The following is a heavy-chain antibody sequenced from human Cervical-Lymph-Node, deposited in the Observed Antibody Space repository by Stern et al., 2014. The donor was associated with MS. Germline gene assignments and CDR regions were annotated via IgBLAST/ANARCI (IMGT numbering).Heavy chain of an antibody. CDR2: INTNTGNP. CDR3: ARGSDLAAADH. CDR1: GYPFTTYA. V-gene: IGHV7-4-1*02. J-gene: IGHJ4*02. Sequence: QMQLVQSGSELKKPGASVKVSCKASGYPFTTYAMNWVRQAPGQGPELVGWINTNTGNPTYAQGFTGRFFFSLDTSVTTAYLQISSLKTEDTAVYYCARGSDLAAADHWGQGTLVTVST. D-gene: IGHD6-25*01.